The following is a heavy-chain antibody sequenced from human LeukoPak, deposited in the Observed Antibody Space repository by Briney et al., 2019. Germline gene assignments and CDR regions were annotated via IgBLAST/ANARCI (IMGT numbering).Heavy chain of an antibody. D-gene: IGHD6-6*01. Sequence: SETLSLTCAVYGGSFSGYYWSWIRQPPGKGLEWVGEINHSGSTNYNPSLKSRVTISVDTSKNRFSLKLSSVTAADTAVYYCARGRVAARPSTYNWFDPWGQGTLVTVSS. CDR1: GGSFSGYY. J-gene: IGHJ5*02. CDR3: ARGRVAARPSTYNWFDP. CDR2: INHSGST. V-gene: IGHV4-34*01.